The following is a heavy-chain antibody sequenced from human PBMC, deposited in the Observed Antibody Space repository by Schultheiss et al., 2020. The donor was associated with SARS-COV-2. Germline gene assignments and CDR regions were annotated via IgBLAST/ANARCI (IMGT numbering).Heavy chain of an antibody. D-gene: IGHD3-10*01. CDR2: IWYDGSNK. V-gene: IGHV3-33*08. CDR1: GFTFSSYS. Sequence: GGSLRLSCAASGFTFSSYSMNWVRQAPGKGLEWVAVIWYDGSNKYYADSVKGRFTISRDNSKNTLYLQMNSLRAEDTAVYYCARGGEEDAFDIWGQGTMVTVSS. CDR3: ARGGEEDAFDI. J-gene: IGHJ3*02.